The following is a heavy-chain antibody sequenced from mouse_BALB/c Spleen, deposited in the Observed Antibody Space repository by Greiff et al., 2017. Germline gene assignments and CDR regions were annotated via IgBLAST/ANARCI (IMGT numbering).Heavy chain of an antibody. CDR3: ARLDYGSSGGFAY. J-gene: IGHJ3*01. V-gene: IGHV5-17*02. CDR2: ISSGSSTI. Sequence: EVQLVESGGGLVQPGGSRKLSCAASGFTFSSFGMHWVRQAPEKGLEWVAYISSGSSTIYYADTVKGRFTISRDNPKNTLFLQMTSLRSEDTAMYYCARLDYGSSGGFAYWGQRTLVTVSA. CDR1: GFTFSSFG. D-gene: IGHD1-1*01.